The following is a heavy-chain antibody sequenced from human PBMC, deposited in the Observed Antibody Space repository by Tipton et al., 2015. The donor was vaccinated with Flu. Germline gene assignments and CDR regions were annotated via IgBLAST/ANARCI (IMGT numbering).Heavy chain of an antibody. CDR2: IYSIGST. J-gene: IGHJ6*02. Sequence: SLRLSCAASGFTVSTNYMSWVRQAPGKGLEWVSVIYSIGSTYYADSVKGRFTISRDNSKKTLYLQMNNLKVEDTAVYYCARDEGVVNYYFGMDVWGQGTTVTVSS. V-gene: IGHV3-53*01. CDR1: GFTVSTNY. CDR3: ARDEGVVNYYFGMDV. D-gene: IGHD6-6*01.